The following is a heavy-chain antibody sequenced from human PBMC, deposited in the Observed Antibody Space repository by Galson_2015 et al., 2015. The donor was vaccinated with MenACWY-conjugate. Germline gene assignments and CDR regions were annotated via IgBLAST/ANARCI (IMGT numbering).Heavy chain of an antibody. V-gene: IGHV3-30*02. CDR1: GFTFSSYG. D-gene: IGHD2/OR15-2a*01. CDR2: IRYDGSNK. J-gene: IGHJ4*02. CDR3: AKETFTDPYYFDY. Sequence: SLRLSCAASGFTFSSYGMHWVRQAPGKGLEWVAFIRYDGSNKYYADSVKGRFTISRDNSKNTLYLQMNSLRAEDTAVYYCAKETFTDPYYFDYWGQGTLVTVSS.